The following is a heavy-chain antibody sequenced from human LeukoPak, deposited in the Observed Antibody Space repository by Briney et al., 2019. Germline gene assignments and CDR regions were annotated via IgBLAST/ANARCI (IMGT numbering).Heavy chain of an antibody. CDR1: GYTFTDYY. CDR3: ATGNPTYGDYDY. D-gene: IGHD4-17*01. Sequence: ASVKVSCMVSGYTFTDYYMHCVQQAPGKGLEWMGLVDPEDGETIYAEKFQGRVTITADTSTDTAYMELSSLRSEDTAVYYCATGNPTYGDYDYWGQGTLATVSS. CDR2: VDPEDGET. V-gene: IGHV1-69-2*01. J-gene: IGHJ4*02.